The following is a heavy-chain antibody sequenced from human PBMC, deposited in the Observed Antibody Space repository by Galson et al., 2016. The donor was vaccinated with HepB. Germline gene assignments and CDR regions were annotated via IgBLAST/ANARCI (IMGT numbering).Heavy chain of an antibody. Sequence: SLRLSCAASGFTFEDYAMHWVRQAPGKSLEWVSGITWNGGMLGYADSVKGRFTISRDNAKNSLYLQMNSLRAEDTAVYYCATSPILRYFDWLRSQGHERFDYWGQGTLVTVSS. CDR2: ITWNGGML. CDR3: ATSPILRYFDWLRSQGHERFDY. CDR1: GFTFEDYA. D-gene: IGHD3-9*01. V-gene: IGHV3-9*01. J-gene: IGHJ4*02.